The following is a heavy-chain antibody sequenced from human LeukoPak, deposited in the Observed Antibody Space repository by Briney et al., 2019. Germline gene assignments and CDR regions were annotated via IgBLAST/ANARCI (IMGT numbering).Heavy chain of an antibody. J-gene: IGHJ2*01. CDR1: GGSISSYY. D-gene: IGHD2-8*01. V-gene: IGHV4-59*01. CDR2: IYYSGST. CDR3: ARYAPAEGGVAWYVDL. Sequence: SQTLSLTCTVSGGSISSYYWSWIRQPPGKGLEWIGYIYYSGSTNYNPSLKSRVTISVDTSKNQFSLKLSSVTAADTAVYYCARYAPAEGGVAWYVDLWGRGTLATVSS.